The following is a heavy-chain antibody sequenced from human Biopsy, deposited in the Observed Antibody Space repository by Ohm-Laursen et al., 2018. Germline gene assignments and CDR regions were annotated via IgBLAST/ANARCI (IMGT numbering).Heavy chain of an antibody. D-gene: IGHD3-22*01. V-gene: IGHV1-2*02. CDR3: TRGGYYYDSLAYYYWFDP. Sequence: ASVKVSCKASGYTFTGYHVHWVRQAAGQGLEWMGWINAKTGDTNYAQKLQGTVSMTRDTSISTAYVDQSSLRSDVTAVYYCTRGGYYYDSLAYYYWFDPWGQGTLVTVSS. CDR2: INAKTGDT. CDR1: GYTFTGYH. J-gene: IGHJ5*02.